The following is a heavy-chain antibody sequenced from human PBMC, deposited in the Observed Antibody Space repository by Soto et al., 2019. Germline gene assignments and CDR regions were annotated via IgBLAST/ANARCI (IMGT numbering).Heavy chain of an antibody. Sequence: VQLQQWGEGLLRLSETLSSTCAAFNGSLSGFYWSWIRQPPGKGLEWIGEIKDTGSTNYNPSLKSRVIMSLDKSKRQFSLKLSSVTAADTAIYYCASGRNWGQGTLVTVSS. CDR3: ASGRN. J-gene: IGHJ4*02. CDR1: NGSLSGFY. V-gene: IGHV4-34*01. CDR2: IKDTGST.